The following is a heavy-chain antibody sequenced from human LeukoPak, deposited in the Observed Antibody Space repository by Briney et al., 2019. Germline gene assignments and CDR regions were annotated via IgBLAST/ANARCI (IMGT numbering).Heavy chain of an antibody. CDR2: MCGSAGCT. D-gene: IGHD3-22*01. V-gene: IGHV3-23*01. J-gene: IGHJ5*02. Sequence: GGSLRLSCAASGFTFNIYAMSWVRQAPGKGLEWVASMCGSAGCTYYADSVKGRFTISRDNSKNILYLQMDSLRAEDTAIYYCARDRPNYYESNGHYYRRDGDHRGQGTLVTVSS. CDR1: GFTFNIYA. CDR3: ARDRPNYYESNGHYYRRDGDH.